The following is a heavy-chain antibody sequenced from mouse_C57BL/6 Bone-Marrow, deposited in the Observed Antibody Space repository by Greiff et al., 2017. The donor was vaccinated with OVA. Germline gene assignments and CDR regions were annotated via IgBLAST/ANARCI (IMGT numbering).Heavy chain of an antibody. CDR2: INDESGST. V-gene: IGHV5-16*01. CDR1: GFTFSDYY. Sequence: EVKLVESGGGLVQPGGSLKLSCTASGFTFSDYYMPWVRQVPEKGLEWVANINDESGSTNYLASLKSRFIITGDNAKDILYLQMSSLKSEDTAEYYCAREWLLQENWYFDVWGTGTTVTVSS. CDR3: AREWLLQENWYFDV. J-gene: IGHJ1*03. D-gene: IGHD2-3*01.